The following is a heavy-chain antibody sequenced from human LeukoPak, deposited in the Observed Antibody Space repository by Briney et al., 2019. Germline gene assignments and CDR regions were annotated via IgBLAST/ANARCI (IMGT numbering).Heavy chain of an antibody. CDR2: INHSGST. CDR1: GGSFSGYY. Sequence: PSETLSLTCAVYGGSFSGYYWSWIRQPPGKGLEWIGEINHSGSTNYNPSLKSRVTISVDTSKNQFSLKLSSVTAADTAVYYCGTGDSYGSDYWGQGTLVTASS. V-gene: IGHV4-34*01. D-gene: IGHD5-18*01. J-gene: IGHJ4*02. CDR3: GTGDSYGSDY.